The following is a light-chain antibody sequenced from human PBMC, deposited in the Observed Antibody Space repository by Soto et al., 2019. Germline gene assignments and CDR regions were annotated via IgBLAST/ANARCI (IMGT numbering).Light chain of an antibody. CDR2: TAS. V-gene: IGKV1-5*03. Sequence: DIQMTQSPSTLSASVGDRVTITCRASHSISSCLAWYQQKPGKAPKLLIYTASSLESGVPSRFSGSGSGTEFTLTISTLQPDDFATYYCQQYNSYPWTFGQGTKVEIK. CDR1: HSISSC. J-gene: IGKJ1*01. CDR3: QQYNSYPWT.